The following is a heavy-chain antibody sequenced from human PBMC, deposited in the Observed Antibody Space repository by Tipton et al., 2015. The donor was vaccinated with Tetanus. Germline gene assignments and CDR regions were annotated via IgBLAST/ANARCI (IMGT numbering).Heavy chain of an antibody. Sequence: SLRLSCAASGFTFSSYAMSWVRQAPGKGLEWVSAISGSGGSTYYADSVKGRFTISRDNSKNTLYLQMNSLRAEDTAVYYCARPPMNYDSSGYYLTRGQGTMVTVSS. CDR2: ISGSGGST. V-gene: IGHV3-23*01. J-gene: IGHJ3*01. CDR3: ARPPMNYDSSGYYLT. CDR1: GFTFSSYA. D-gene: IGHD3-22*01.